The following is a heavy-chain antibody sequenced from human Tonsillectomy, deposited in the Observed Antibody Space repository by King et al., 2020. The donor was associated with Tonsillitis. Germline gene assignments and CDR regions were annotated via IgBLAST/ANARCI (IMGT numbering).Heavy chain of an antibody. Sequence: VQMQESGPGLVKPSQTLSLTCTVSGGSISSGTYYWNWIRQPAGKGLEWLGRVYTSGSTNYNPSLKSRVTMSLDTSKNQFSLKLTSVTAADTAVYYCARLPCNNADCYKAGGFDSWGLGTLVTVSS. CDR2: VYTSGST. J-gene: IGHJ4*02. D-gene: IGHD2-8*01. V-gene: IGHV4-61*02. CDR3: ARLPCNNADCYKAGGFDS. CDR1: GGSISSGTYY.